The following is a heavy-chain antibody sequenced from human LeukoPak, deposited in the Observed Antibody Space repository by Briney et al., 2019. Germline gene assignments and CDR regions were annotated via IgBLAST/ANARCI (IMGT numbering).Heavy chain of an antibody. CDR1: GFTFSDYY. D-gene: IGHD2-2*02. V-gene: IGHV3-11*04. CDR3: ARAYCSSTSCYRWGVFDY. CDR2: ISSSGSTI. Sequence: GXXLRLSCAASGFTFSDYYMSWIRQAPGKGLEWVSYISSSGSTIYYAESVKGRFTISRDNAKNSLYLQMNSLRAEDTAVYYCARAYCSSTSCYRWGVFDYWGQGTLVTVSS. J-gene: IGHJ4*02.